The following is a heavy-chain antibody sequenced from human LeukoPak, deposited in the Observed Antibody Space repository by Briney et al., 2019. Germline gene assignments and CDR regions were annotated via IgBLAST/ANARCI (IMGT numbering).Heavy chain of an antibody. J-gene: IGHJ4*02. V-gene: IGHV4-34*01. CDR1: GGSISSYY. CDR3: ARESSRYRAATGY. D-gene: IGHD1-26*01. Sequence: PSETLSLTCTVSGGSISSYYWSWIRQPPGKGLEWIGEINHSGSTNYNPSLKSRVTISVDTSKNQFSLKLSSVTAADTAVYYCARESSRYRAATGYWGQGTLVIVSS. CDR2: INHSGST.